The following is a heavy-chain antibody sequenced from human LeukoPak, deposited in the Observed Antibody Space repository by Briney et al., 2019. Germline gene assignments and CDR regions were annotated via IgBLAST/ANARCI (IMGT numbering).Heavy chain of an antibody. CDR1: GFTFSSYA. CDR3: AKQSVAGNVYYFDY. V-gene: IGHV3-23*01. J-gene: IGHJ4*02. CDR2: ISGSGGST. D-gene: IGHD6-19*01. Sequence: GESLKISCAASGFTFSSYAMSWVRQAPGKGLEWVSAISGSGGSTYYADSVKGRFTISRDNSKNTLYLQMNSLRAEDTAVYYCAKQSVAGNVYYFDYWGQGTLVTVSS.